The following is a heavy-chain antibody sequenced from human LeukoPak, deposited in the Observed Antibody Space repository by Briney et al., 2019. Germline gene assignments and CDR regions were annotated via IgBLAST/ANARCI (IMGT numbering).Heavy chain of an antibody. V-gene: IGHV4-34*01. CDR1: GGSFSGYY. CDR2: INHSGST. D-gene: IGHD6-6*01. CDR3: ARGSPRGSSSRFDP. Sequence: SETLSLTCAVYGGSFSGYYWSWIRQPPGKGLEWIGEINHSGSTNYNPSLKSRVTISVDTSKNQFSLKLSPVTAADTAVYYCARGSPRGSSSRFDPWGQGTLVTVSP. J-gene: IGHJ5*02.